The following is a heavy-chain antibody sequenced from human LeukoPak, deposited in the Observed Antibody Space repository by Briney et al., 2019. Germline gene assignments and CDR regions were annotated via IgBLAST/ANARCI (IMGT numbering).Heavy chain of an antibody. CDR2: IYYSGDS. Sequence: PSETLSLTCTVSGGSISSSNYYWGWIRQPPGKGLEWIGTIYYSGDSYYNPSLKSRASISVDTSKNRLSLNVNSVTAADTAVYFCARHENIIMVPTAHAFDYWGQGALVTVSS. D-gene: IGHD2/OR15-2a*01. CDR1: GGSISSSNYY. CDR3: ARHENIIMVPTAHAFDY. V-gene: IGHV4-39*01. J-gene: IGHJ4*02.